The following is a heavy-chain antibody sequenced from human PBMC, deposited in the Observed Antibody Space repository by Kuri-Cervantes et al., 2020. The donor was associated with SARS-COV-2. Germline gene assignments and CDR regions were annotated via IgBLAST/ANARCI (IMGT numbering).Heavy chain of an antibody. CDR1: DFPFINYP. D-gene: IGHD2-21*01. V-gene: IGHV3-23*01. CDR3: ARPRRGLEHIVGQFDY. Sequence: ESLKISCAAADFPFINYPMTWIRQAPGKGLGWVSTISGSDDTIFYADSVKYLFTVARDNSKKTLSLQMNSLRAEETAVYHCARPRRGLEHIVGQFDYWGQGTLVTVSS. J-gene: IGHJ4*02. CDR2: ISGSDDTI.